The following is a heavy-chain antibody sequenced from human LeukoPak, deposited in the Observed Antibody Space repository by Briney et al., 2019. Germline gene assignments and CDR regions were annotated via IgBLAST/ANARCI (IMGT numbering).Heavy chain of an antibody. CDR3: AKDGGLIAGEVDY. D-gene: IGHD6-13*01. CDR2: ISYDGSNK. J-gene: IGHJ4*02. V-gene: IGHV3-30*18. CDR1: GFTFSSYS. Sequence: GGSLRLSCSASGFTFSSYSMNWLRQPPGKGLAWVAVISYDGSNKYYADSVKGRFTISRDNSKNTLYLQMNSLRAEDTAVYYCAKDGGLIAGEVDYWGQGTLVTVSS.